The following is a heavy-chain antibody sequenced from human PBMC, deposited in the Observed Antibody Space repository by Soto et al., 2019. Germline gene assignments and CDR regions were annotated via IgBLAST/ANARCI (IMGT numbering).Heavy chain of an antibody. V-gene: IGHV2-5*02. Sequence: SGPTLVNPTQTLTLTCTFSGFSLTTSGVAVGWIRQPPGKALEWLAVVYWDDDKRYRPSLNSRLTIIKDTSKNQAVLIMTNVDPVDTATYYCAHGGAGHSYCNDITCYYGRWFDPWGQGILVTVSS. D-gene: IGHD3-9*01. CDR3: AHGGAGHSYCNDITCYYGRWFDP. J-gene: IGHJ5*02. CDR2: VYWDDDK. CDR1: GFSLTTSGVA.